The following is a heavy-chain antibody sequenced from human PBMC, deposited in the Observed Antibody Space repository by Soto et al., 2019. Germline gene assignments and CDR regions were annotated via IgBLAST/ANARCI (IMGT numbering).Heavy chain of an antibody. D-gene: IGHD2-15*01. Sequence: VQLQDSGQGLVKPWGTLSPTCAVSGGPLTSSNWWGWVRGPQGTGLEWIGESYHSGSTNYTPPLKSRVTISVDKSKNQFSLKLSSVTAADTAVYYCGSAVVVASNWFDPWGQGTLVSVAS. CDR2: SYHSGST. V-gene: IGHV4-4*02. CDR3: GSAVVVASNWFDP. J-gene: IGHJ5*02. CDR1: GGPLTSSNW.